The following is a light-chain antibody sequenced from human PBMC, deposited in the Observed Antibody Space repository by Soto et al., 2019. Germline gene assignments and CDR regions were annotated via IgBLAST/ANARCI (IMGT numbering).Light chain of an antibody. V-gene: IGKV1-33*01. CDR1: QDISNY. CDR3: QQYDKLPLMRAT. J-gene: IGKJ4*01. CDR2: DAS. Sequence: DIQMTQSPSSLSASVGDRVTITCQASQDISNYLNWYQQKPGKAPKLLIYDASNLETGVPSRFSGSGSGTDFTFTISSLQPEDIATYYCQQYDKLPLMRATFGGGTKVEIK.